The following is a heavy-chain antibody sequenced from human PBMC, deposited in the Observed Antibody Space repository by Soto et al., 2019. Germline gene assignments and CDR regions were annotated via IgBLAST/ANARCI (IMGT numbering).Heavy chain of an antibody. CDR2: LYYTGST. Sequence: QLHLQESGPGLVKPSETLSLICAVSGDSISPSPDYSWAWIRQPPGKGLEYIGTLYYTGSTYYNPSLKSRATISLDTTSNRGSLKLSSVTAADTAVYYCARASIPTTGTGVRYFQHWGQGTLVTVSS. CDR3: ARASIPTTGTGVRYFQH. D-gene: IGHD2-2*02. J-gene: IGHJ1*01. CDR1: GDSISPSPDY. V-gene: IGHV4-39*01.